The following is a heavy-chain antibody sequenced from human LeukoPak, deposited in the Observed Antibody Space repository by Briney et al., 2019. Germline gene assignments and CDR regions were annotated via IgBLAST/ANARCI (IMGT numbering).Heavy chain of an antibody. J-gene: IGHJ6*04. CDR2: SSGSGGST. Sequence: GGSLRLSCAASGFTFSSYAMSWVRQAPGKGLEWVSASSGSGGSTYYADSVKGRFTISRDNSKNTLYLQMNSLRAEDTAVYYCAVDYGSGSYFFYYYYGMDVWGKGTTVTVSS. CDR3: AVDYGSGSYFFYYYYGMDV. D-gene: IGHD3-10*01. V-gene: IGHV3-23*01. CDR1: GFTFSSYA.